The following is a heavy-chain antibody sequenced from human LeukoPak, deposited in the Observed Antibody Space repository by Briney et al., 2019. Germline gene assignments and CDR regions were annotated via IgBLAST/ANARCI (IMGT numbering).Heavy chain of an antibody. CDR2: ISCNGGST. J-gene: IGHJ3*02. CDR3: VKESSAFDM. V-gene: IGHV3-64D*09. CDR1: GFTFSSYA. Sequence: PGGSLRLSCSPSGFTFSSYAMHWVRQAPGKGLEYVSVISCNGGSTYYADSVKGRFTISRDNSKNTLHLQMSSLRAEDTAVYYCVKESSAFDMWGQGTMVTVSS.